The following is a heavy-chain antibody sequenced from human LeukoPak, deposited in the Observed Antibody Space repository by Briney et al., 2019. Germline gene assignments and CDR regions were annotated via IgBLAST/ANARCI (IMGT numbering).Heavy chain of an antibody. J-gene: IGHJ4*02. D-gene: IGHD5-12*01. CDR2: IAYDGSNK. CDR3: AKEYSGYDCDY. CDR1: GFTFSSYG. Sequence: GGSLRLSCAASGFTFSSYGMHWVRQAPGKGLEWVAVIAYDGSNKYYGDSVKGRFTISRDNSKNTLYLQMNSLRAEDTAVYYCAKEYSGYDCDYWGQGGLV. V-gene: IGHV3-30*18.